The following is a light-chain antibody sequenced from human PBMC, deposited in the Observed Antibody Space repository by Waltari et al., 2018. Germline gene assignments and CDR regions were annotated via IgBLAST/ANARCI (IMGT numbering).Light chain of an antibody. Sequence: QSALTQPPSASGSPGQSVTIPCPGTSPAVGGYTHVPWYQQHPGKAPKLMIYEVSKRPSGVPDRFSGSKSGNTASLTVSGLQAEDEADYYCSSYAGSDNLVFGGGTKLTVL. V-gene: IGLV2-8*01. CDR1: SPAVGGYTH. CDR3: SSYAGSDNLV. J-gene: IGLJ2*01. CDR2: EVS.